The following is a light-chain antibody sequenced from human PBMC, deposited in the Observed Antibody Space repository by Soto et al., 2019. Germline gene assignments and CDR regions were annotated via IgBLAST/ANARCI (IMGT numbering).Light chain of an antibody. CDR3: CSYAGSSTFV. CDR1: SSDVGSDNV. Sequence: QSALTQPASVSGSPGQSITISCTGTSSDVGSDNVVSWYQQHPGKGPKLMIYEGSKRPSGVSNRFSGSKSGNTASLTISGLQAEDEADYYCCSYAGSSTFVFGGGTKLTVL. J-gene: IGLJ3*02. CDR2: EGS. V-gene: IGLV2-23*01.